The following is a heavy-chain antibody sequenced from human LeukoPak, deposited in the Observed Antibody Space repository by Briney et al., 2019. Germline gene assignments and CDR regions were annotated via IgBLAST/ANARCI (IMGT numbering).Heavy chain of an antibody. CDR2: INHSGST. D-gene: IGHD1-14*01. CDR3: ARTPNLPERVSGLLDY. CDR1: GGSFSGYY. Sequence: PSETLSLTCAVYGGSFSGYYWSWIRQPPGKGLEWIGEINHSGSTNYNPSLKSRVTISVDTSKNQFSLKLSSVTAADTAVYYCARTPNLPERVSGLLDYWGQGTLVTVFS. V-gene: IGHV4-34*01. J-gene: IGHJ4*02.